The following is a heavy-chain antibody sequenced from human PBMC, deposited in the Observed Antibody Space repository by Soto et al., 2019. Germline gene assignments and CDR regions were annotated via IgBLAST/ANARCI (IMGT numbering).Heavy chain of an antibody. CDR1: GGTFSSYA. J-gene: IGHJ4*02. D-gene: IGHD2-2*01. CDR3: ARDRLRCISTSCYVMGIDY. V-gene: IGHV1-69*13. CDR2: IIPIFGTA. Sequence: SVKVSCKASGGTFSSYAISWVRQAPGQGLEWMGGIIPIFGTANYAQKFQGRVTITADESTSTAYMELSSLRSEDTAVYYCARDRLRCISTSCYVMGIDYWGQGTLVTVSS.